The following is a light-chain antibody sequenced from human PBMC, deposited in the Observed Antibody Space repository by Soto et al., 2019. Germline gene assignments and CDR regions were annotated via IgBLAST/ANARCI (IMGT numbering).Light chain of an antibody. J-gene: IGKJ1*01. CDR1: QGISSY. V-gene: IGKV1-9*01. CDR3: QQFNSYPRT. Sequence: IQLTQSPSSLSASVGDRVTITCRASQGISSYLAWYQQKPGKAPKLLIYPVSTLQSGVPSRFIGSGSGTDFTLTISSLQPEDFATYYCQQFNSYPRTFGQGNKLEIK. CDR2: PVS.